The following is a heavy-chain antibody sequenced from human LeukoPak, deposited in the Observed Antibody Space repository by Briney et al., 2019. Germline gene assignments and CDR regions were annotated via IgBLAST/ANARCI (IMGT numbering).Heavy chain of an antibody. V-gene: IGHV1-69*13. Sequence: ASVTVSCKGSGSTFTSYGISWVRQGPGQGLEWVGGIIPIFGTANYAQKFQGRVTITADESTSTAYMELSSLRSEDTGVYYCARQRVEGDLAAPSLTTPFYYSGQRTLGTASS. D-gene: IGHD2-15*01. J-gene: IGHJ4*02. CDR2: IIPIFGTA. CDR1: GSTFTSYG. CDR3: ARQRVEGDLAAPSLTTPFYY.